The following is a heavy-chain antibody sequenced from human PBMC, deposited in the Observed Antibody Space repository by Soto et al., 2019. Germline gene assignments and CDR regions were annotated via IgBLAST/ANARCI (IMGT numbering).Heavy chain of an antibody. Sequence: GGSLRLSCAASGFTFSNYLMSWVRQAPGKGLEWVANIKQDESEIHYVGSVKGRFTISRDNAKNSLYLQMNSLRAEDTAVYYCARDERVWFGDLLRHYYAMDVLGQGTTVTVYS. CDR1: GFTFSNYL. CDR3: ARDERVWFGDLLRHYYAMDV. J-gene: IGHJ6*02. CDR2: IKQDESEI. V-gene: IGHV3-7*01. D-gene: IGHD3-10*01.